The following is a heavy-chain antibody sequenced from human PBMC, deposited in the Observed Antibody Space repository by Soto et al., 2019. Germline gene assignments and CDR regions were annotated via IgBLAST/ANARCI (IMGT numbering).Heavy chain of an antibody. J-gene: IGHJ4*02. D-gene: IGHD3-22*01. V-gene: IGHV3-48*03. CDR2: ISSSGSTI. Sequence: GGSLRLSCAASGFTFSSYEMNWVRQAPGKGLEWASYISSSGSTIYYADSVKGRFSISRDNAKNSLYLQMNSLRAEDTAVYYCARVGNYYDSSGYPDYWGQGTLVTVSS. CDR1: GFTFSSYE. CDR3: ARVGNYYDSSGYPDY.